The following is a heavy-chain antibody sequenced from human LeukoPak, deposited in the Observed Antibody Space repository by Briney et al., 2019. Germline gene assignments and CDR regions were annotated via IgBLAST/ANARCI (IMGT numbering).Heavy chain of an antibody. V-gene: IGHV1-2*04. J-gene: IGHJ3*02. CDR2: INPNSGGT. Sequence: ASVKVSCKASGYTITGYYMHWVRQTPGQGLEWMGWINPNSGGTNYAQKFQGWVTMTRDTSISIAYMELSRLRSDDTAVYYCARGGITGTTRGTTRLNDAFDIWGQGTMVTVSS. CDR3: ARGGITGTTRGTTRLNDAFDI. CDR1: GYTITGYY. D-gene: IGHD1-20*01.